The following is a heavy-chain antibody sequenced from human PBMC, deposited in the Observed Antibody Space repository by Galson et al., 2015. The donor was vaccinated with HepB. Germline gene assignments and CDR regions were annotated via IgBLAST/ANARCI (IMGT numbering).Heavy chain of an antibody. CDR3: ARGVFRRTNGVCYKCGFDP. V-gene: IGHV4-31*03. J-gene: IGHJ5*02. D-gene: IGHD2-8*01. CDR2: IYYSGST. CDR1: GGSISSGGYY. Sequence: TLSLTCTVSGGSISSGGYYWSWIRQHPGKGLEWIGYIYYSGSTYYNPSLKSRVTISVDTSKNQFSLKLSSVTAADTAVYYCARGVFRRTNGVCYKCGFDPWGQGTLVTVSS.